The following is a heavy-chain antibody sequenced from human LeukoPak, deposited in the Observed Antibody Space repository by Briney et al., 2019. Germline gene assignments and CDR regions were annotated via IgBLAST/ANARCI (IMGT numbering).Heavy chain of an antibody. CDR3: ARGGYDYVWGSYRYSQPCDY. D-gene: IGHD3-16*02. CDR2: INHSGST. V-gene: IGHV4-34*01. CDR1: GGSFSGYY. J-gene: IGHJ4*02. Sequence: SETLSLTCAVYGGSFSGYYWSWIRQPPGKGLEWIGEINHSGSTNYNPSLKSRVTITVDTSKNQFSLKLSSVTAADTAVYYCARGGYDYVWGSYRYSQPCDYWGQGTMVTVSS.